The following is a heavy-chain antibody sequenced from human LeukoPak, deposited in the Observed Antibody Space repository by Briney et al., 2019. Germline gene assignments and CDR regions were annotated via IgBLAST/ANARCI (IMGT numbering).Heavy chain of an antibody. V-gene: IGHV4-30-4*01. D-gene: IGHD2/OR15-2a*01. CDR1: GGXISSGDYY. J-gene: IGHJ5*02. CDR3: ARVGFYGFDP. CDR2: IYYSGST. Sequence: LTCTXXGGXISSGDYYWGWVRQPPGRGLEWIGYIYYSGSTYYNPSLKSRVTISVDTSKNQFSLKLSSVTAADTAVYYCARVGFYGFDPWGQGTLVTVSS.